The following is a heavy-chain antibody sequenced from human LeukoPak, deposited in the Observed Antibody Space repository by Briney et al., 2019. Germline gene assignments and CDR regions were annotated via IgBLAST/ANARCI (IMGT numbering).Heavy chain of an antibody. CDR1: GFTVSSNY. CDR3: ARDTGSSSWPIYYYYGMDV. CDR2: IYSGGST. V-gene: IGHV3-66*01. J-gene: IGHJ6*02. D-gene: IGHD6-13*01. Sequence: GGSLRLSCAASGFTVSSNYMSWVRQAPGKGLEWVSVIYSGGSTYYADFVKGRFTISRDNSKNTLYLQMNSLRVEDTAVYYCARDTGSSSWPIYYYYGMDVWGQGTTVTVSS.